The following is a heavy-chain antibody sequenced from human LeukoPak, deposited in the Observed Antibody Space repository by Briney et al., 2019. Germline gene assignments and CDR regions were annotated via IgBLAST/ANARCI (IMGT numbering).Heavy chain of an antibody. Sequence: GGSLRLSCAASGFTFDDYSMHWVRQGPGKGLEWVSVISWDGGSTSYADSVKGRFTISRDNNKNSLYLQMNSLRSEDSALYYCAKGRGGVDYWGQGTLVTVSS. D-gene: IGHD3-16*01. V-gene: IGHV3-43*01. CDR1: GFTFDDYS. CDR2: ISWDGGST. CDR3: AKGRGGVDY. J-gene: IGHJ4*02.